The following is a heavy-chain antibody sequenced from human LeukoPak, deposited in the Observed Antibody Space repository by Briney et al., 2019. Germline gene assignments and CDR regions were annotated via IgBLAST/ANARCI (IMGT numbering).Heavy chain of an antibody. CDR2: INPNSGGT. Sequence: ASVTVSCKASGYTFTGYYMHWVRQAPGQGLEWMGWINPNSGGTNYAQKFQGRVTMTRDTSISTAYMELSRLRSDDTAVYYCARGTRRGAPGVPHSLYYWGQGTLVTVSS. CDR3: ARGTRRGAPGVPHSLYY. D-gene: IGHD1-14*01. CDR1: GYTFTGYY. J-gene: IGHJ4*02. V-gene: IGHV1-2*02.